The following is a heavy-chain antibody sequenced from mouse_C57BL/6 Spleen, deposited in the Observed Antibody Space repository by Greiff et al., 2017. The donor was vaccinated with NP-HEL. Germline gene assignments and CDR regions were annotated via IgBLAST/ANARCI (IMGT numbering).Heavy chain of an antibody. D-gene: IGHD2-4*01. V-gene: IGHV1-69*01. CDR1: GYTFTSYW. CDR3: ARGDYDDAMDY. J-gene: IGHJ4*01. CDR2: IDPSDSYT. Sequence: QVQLQQPGAELVMPGASVKLSCKASGYTFTSYWMHWVKQRPGQGLEWIGEIDPSDSYTNYNQKFKGKSTLTVDKSSSTAYIQLSSLTSEDSAVYYCARGDYDDAMDYWGQGTSVTVSS.